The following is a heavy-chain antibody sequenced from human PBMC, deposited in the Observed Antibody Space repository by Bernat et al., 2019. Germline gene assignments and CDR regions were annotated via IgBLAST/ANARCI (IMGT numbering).Heavy chain of an antibody. CDR1: GFSFSNHG. J-gene: IGHJ4*02. CDR3: ARGRIRYCSGGPCYSGFSR. D-gene: IGHD2-15*01. Sequence: QVQLVESGGGVVQPGRSLRITCAASGFSFSNHGMHWVRQAPGKGLEWVAIIWYDGTNIHYADSVKGRFTIYRDNSKNTLSLQMNSLSADDTAEYYCARGRIRYCSGGPCYSGFSRWGQGTLVTVSS. V-gene: IGHV3-33*01. CDR2: IWYDGTNI.